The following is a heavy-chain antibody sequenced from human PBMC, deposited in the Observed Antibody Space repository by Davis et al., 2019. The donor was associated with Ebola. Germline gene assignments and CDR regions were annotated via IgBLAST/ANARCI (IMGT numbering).Heavy chain of an antibody. CDR1: ASTFNTYW. CDR3: ARDLSGMDDY. CDR2: TNEDGSTT. V-gene: IGHV3-74*01. Sequence: HTAQSLTPSCAASASTFNTYWMHCVRQAPGRELVWVSRTNEDGSTTNYADSVKGRFTISRDNAKNTLYLQMNSLRAEDTAVYYCARDLSGMDDYWGQGTLVTVSS. D-gene: IGHD6-19*01. J-gene: IGHJ4*02.